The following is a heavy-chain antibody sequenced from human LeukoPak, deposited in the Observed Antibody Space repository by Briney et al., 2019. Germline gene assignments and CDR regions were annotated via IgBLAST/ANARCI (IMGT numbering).Heavy chain of an antibody. Sequence: PGGSLRLSCAASGFIISSYGMHWVRQAPGKGLEWVAFIRYEGSNKYYADSVKGRFTISRDNAKNSLYLQMNSLRAEDTAVYYCARVVDTFGGVIHGYYYYMDVWGKGTTVTVSS. V-gene: IGHV3-30*02. J-gene: IGHJ6*03. CDR3: ARVVDTFGGVIHGYYYYMDV. D-gene: IGHD3-16*01. CDR1: GFIISSYG. CDR2: IRYEGSNK.